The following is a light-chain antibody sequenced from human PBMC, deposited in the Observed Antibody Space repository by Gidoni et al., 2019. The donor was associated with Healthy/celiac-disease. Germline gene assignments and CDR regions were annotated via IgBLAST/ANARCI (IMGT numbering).Light chain of an antibody. V-gene: IGLV2-23*03. CDR2: EGS. Sequence: QSALTQPASGSGSPGQSITISCTGTSSDVGSYNLVSWYQQHPGNAPKLMIYEGSKRPSGVSNRFSGSKSGNTASLTISGLQAEDEADYYCCSYAGSSTFNVLFGGGTKLTVL. CDR1: SSDVGSYNL. CDR3: CSYAGSSTFNVL. J-gene: IGLJ2*01.